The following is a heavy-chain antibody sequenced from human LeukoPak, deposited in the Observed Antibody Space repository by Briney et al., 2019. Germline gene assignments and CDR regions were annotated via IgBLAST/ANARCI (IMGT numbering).Heavy chain of an antibody. CDR3: ARSYSSSWHLDFDY. J-gene: IGHJ4*02. D-gene: IGHD6-13*01. Sequence: ASVKVPCKASGYTFTSYGISWVRQAPGQGLVWMGWISAYNGNTNYAQKLQGRVTMTTDTSTSTAYMELRSLRSDDTAVYYCARSYSSSWHLDFDYWGQGTLVTVSS. CDR1: GYTFTSYG. CDR2: ISAYNGNT. V-gene: IGHV1-18*01.